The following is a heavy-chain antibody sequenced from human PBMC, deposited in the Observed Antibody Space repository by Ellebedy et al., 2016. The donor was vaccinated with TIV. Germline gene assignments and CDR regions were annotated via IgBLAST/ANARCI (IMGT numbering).Heavy chain of an antibody. D-gene: IGHD4-11*01. Sequence: SETLSLXXAVSSGSISSGGYSWSWIRQPPGKGLEWIGYIYYSGSTYYNPSLKSRVTISVDTSKNQFSLKLSSVTAADTAVYYCARGLGPSMDVWGQGTTVTVSS. CDR3: ARGLGPSMDV. V-gene: IGHV4-30-2*05. CDR2: IYYSGST. J-gene: IGHJ6*02. CDR1: SGSISSGGYS.